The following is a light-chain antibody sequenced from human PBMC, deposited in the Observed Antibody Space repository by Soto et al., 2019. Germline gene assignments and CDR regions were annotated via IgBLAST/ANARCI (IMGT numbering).Light chain of an antibody. Sequence: EIFLTQSPDTLSLSPWERATLTCRASTSVTNSIAWYNQRPGQPHKLLIYAASIRATGASAMFSGTRSETDFILTISDVEPADSGLYCCQHRLNWPPTFGQGTKVEIK. J-gene: IGKJ1*01. CDR3: QHRLNWPPT. CDR1: TSVTNS. V-gene: IGKV3-11*01. CDR2: AAS.